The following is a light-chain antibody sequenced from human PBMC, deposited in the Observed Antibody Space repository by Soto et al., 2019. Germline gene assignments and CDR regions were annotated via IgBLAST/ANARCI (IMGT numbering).Light chain of an antibody. V-gene: IGKV3-11*01. CDR1: QSVSRS. CDR2: DAS. J-gene: IGKJ1*01. Sequence: EIVLTQSPATLSLSPGERATLSCRASQSVSRSLAWYQQKPGQAPRLLIYDASNRATGIPARFSGSGSGTDFTLTISSLEPEDFAVYYSQQRSNWPTFGQGTKVEIK. CDR3: QQRSNWPT.